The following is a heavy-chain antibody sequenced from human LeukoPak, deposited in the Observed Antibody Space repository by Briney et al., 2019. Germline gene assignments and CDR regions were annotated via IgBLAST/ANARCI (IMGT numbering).Heavy chain of an antibody. CDR3: ARDTTYYDFWRRAWFDP. D-gene: IGHD3-3*01. CDR2: IIPILGIA. Sequence: ASVKVSCXASGGTFSSYTISWVRQAPGQGLAWMGRIIPILGIANYAQKFQGRVTITADKSTSTAYMELSSLRSEDTAVYYCARDTTYYDFWRRAWFDPWGQGTLVTVSS. V-gene: IGHV1-69*04. J-gene: IGHJ5*02. CDR1: GGTFSSYT.